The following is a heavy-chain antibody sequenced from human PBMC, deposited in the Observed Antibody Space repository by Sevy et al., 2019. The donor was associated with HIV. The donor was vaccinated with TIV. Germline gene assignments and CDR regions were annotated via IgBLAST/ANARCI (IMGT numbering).Heavy chain of an antibody. D-gene: IGHD2-2*01. V-gene: IGHV3-30-3*01. J-gene: IGHJ6*03. CDR1: GFTFSSYA. Sequence: GGSLRLSCAASGFTFSSYAMHWVRQAPGKGLEWVAVISYDGSNKYYADSVKGRFTISRDNSKNTLYLQMNSLRAEDTAVYYCARVGLDIVVVPAAKRDDYYYYYMDVWDKGTTVTVSS. CDR3: ARVGLDIVVVPAAKRDDYYYYYMDV. CDR2: ISYDGSNK.